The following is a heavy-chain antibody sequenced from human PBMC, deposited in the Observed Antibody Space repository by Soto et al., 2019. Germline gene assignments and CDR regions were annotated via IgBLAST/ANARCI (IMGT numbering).Heavy chain of an antibody. J-gene: IGHJ6*02. CDR2: ISTRSTYI. Sequence: EVQLVESGGGLVKPGGSLRLSCAASGFSFSSYSMNWVRQAPGKGLEWVSLISTRSTYIYYADSVKGRFTISRDNARNSLSLQMNSLRAEDTAVYYCARAVSKADYYYGLDVWGQGTTVTVSS. CDR3: ARAVSKADYYYGLDV. V-gene: IGHV3-21*01. CDR1: GFSFSSYS.